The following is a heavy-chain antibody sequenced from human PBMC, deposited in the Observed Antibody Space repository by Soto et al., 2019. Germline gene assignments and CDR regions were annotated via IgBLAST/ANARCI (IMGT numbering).Heavy chain of an antibody. CDR2: IYYSGST. J-gene: IGHJ4*02. Sequence: PSETLSLTYTVSGGSISSYYWSWIRQPPGKGLEWIGYIYYSGSTNYNPSLKSRVTISVDTSKNQFSLKLSSVTAADTAVYYCARGLPSYDMAFDYWGQGTLVTVSS. D-gene: IGHD3-9*01. V-gene: IGHV4-59*01. CDR3: ARGLPSYDMAFDY. CDR1: GGSISSYY.